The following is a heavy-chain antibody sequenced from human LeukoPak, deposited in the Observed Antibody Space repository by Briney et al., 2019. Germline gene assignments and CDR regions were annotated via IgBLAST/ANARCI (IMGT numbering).Heavy chain of an antibody. D-gene: IGHD6-13*01. Sequence: ASVKVSCKASGYTLIGYYMHWVRQAPGQGLEWMGWINPNSGGTDYAQKFRGRVTMTRDTSISTAYMELSSLRSDDTAVYYCARAYGTCWYVDLYFQHWGRGTLVTVSS. CDR1: GYTLIGYY. V-gene: IGHV1-2*02. J-gene: IGHJ1*01. CDR3: ARAYGTCWYVDLYFQH. CDR2: INPNSGGT.